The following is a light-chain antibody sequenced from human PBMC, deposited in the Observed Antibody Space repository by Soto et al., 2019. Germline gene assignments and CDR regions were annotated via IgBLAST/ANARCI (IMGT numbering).Light chain of an antibody. Sequence: DIEMTQSPSTLSASVGDRVTITCRATQSLNIWLAWYQQKPGKAPKLLISKASSLESGVPSRFSGSGSGTEFTLTISSLQPDDFAVYYCHQYGSSPPTFGQGTKVEIK. V-gene: IGKV1-5*03. CDR1: QSLNIW. J-gene: IGKJ1*01. CDR2: KAS. CDR3: HQYGSSPPT.